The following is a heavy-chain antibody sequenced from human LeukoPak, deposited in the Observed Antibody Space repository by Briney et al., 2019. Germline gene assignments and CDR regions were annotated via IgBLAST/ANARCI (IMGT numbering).Heavy chain of an antibody. CDR3: ARDICSGIGCYPRAPFDY. CDR2: MNSDGSNT. CDR1: GFAFSRYW. Sequence: GGSLRLSCAASGFAFSRYWMHWVRQAPGEGLVWVSRMNSDGSNTNYADSVKGRFTISRDNAKNTLYLQMNSLRADDTAVYYCARDICSGIGCYPRAPFDYWGQGTLVTVSS. V-gene: IGHV3-74*01. J-gene: IGHJ4*02. D-gene: IGHD2-15*01.